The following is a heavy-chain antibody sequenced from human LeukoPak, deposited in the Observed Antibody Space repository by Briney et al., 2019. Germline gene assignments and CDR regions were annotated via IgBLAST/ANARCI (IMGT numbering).Heavy chain of an antibody. CDR3: ARFSSLRFAYYYYYMDV. V-gene: IGHV4-39*01. CDR2: IYYGGST. CDR1: GGSISSSSYY. D-gene: IGHD5-12*01. Sequence: PSETLSLTCTVSGGSISSSSYYWGWIRQPPGKGLEWIGSIYYGGSTYYNPSLKSRVTISVDTSKNQFSLKLSSVTAADTAVYYCARFSSLRFAYYYYYMDVWGKGTTVTVSS. J-gene: IGHJ6*03.